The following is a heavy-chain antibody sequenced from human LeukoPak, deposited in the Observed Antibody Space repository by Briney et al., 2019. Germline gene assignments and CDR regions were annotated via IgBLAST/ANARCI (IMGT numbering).Heavy chain of an antibody. D-gene: IGHD1-26*01. CDR2: IRSKAYGGTT. CDR1: GFTFGDYA. CDR3: TRGDLDRGLVGATDDAFDI. Sequence: PGRSLRLSCTASGFTFGDYAMSWFRQAPGKGLEWVGFIRSKAYGGTTEYAASVKGRFTISRDDSKSIAYLQMNSLKTEDTAVYYCTRGDLDRGLVGATDDAFDIWGQGTMVTVSS. V-gene: IGHV3-49*03. J-gene: IGHJ3*02.